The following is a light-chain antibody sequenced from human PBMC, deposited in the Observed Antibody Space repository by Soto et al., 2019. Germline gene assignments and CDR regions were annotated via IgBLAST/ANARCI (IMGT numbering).Light chain of an antibody. CDR1: QSVSSN. V-gene: IGKV3-15*01. CDR2: GAS. Sequence: EMVMTQSPATLSVSTGERTTISCRASQSVSSNLAWYQQKPGQAPRLLIYGASTRATGIPARFSGSGSGTEFTPTFSSLQSEDFAVYYCQQHNNWPPDTFGQGTKPEIK. J-gene: IGKJ2*01. CDR3: QQHNNWPPDT.